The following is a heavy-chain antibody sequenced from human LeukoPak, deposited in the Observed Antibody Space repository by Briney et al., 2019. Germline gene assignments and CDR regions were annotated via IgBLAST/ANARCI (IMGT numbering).Heavy chain of an antibody. J-gene: IGHJ3*02. CDR3: ARRLGLRWDLQAFDI. D-gene: IGHD4-23*01. CDR2: MNPNSYNT. V-gene: IGHV1-8*03. CDR1: GYSFTSYD. Sequence: ASVKVSCKASGYSFTSYDINWVRQATGQGLEWMGWMNPNSYNTGYAQKFQGRVTITRNTSISTAYMELSSLRSEDTAVYYCARRLGLRWDLQAFDIWGQGTMVTVSS.